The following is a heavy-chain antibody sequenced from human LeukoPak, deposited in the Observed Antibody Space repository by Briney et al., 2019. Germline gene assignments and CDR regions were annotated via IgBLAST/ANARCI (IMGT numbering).Heavy chain of an antibody. CDR3: AREQWAFRSYYDSSGYHDY. CDR2: IDHSGST. CDR1: GGSFSGNY. J-gene: IGHJ4*02. Sequence: PSETLSLTCAVYGGSFSGNYWNWIRQPPGKGLEWIGEIDHSGSTNYNPSLKSRVTISVDTSKNQFSLKLTSVTAADTAVYYCAREQWAFRSYYDSSGYHDYWGQGTLVTVSS. D-gene: IGHD3-22*01. V-gene: IGHV4-34*01.